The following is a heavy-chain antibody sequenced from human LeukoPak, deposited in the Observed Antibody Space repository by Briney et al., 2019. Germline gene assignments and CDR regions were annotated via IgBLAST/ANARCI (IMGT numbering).Heavy chain of an antibody. D-gene: IGHD2-21*02. Sequence: SETLSLTCAVYGGSFSGYYWSSIRQPPGKWLEWIGEINHSGSTNYNPSLKSRVTISVDTSKKQFSLKLSSVTAADTAVYYCARVRAYCGGDCYDHFDYWGQGNLVTVSS. CDR2: INHSGST. J-gene: IGHJ4*02. CDR1: GGSFSGYY. V-gene: IGHV4-34*01. CDR3: ARVRAYCGGDCYDHFDY.